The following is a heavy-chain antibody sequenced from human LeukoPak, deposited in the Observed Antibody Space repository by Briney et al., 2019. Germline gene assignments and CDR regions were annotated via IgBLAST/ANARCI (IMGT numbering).Heavy chain of an antibody. CDR1: GGSISSSNYY. V-gene: IGHV4-39*01. CDR2: IYYSGIT. CDR3: ARLLIYCSSTSCHFDY. Sequence: SETLSLTCTVSGGSISSSNYYWGWIRQPPGKGMDWRGSIYYSGITYYNPSLKSRVTISVEPSNNQFALKLSSVTAADTAMYYCARLLIYCSSTSCHFDYWGQGTLVTVSS. D-gene: IGHD2-2*01. J-gene: IGHJ4*02.